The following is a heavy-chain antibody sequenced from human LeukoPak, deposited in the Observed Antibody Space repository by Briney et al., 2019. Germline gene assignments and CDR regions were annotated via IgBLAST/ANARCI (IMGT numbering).Heavy chain of an antibody. CDR2: IYHSGST. V-gene: IGHV4-34*01. CDR3: ARAALGHRGAFHI. D-gene: IGHD3-10*01. J-gene: IGHJ3*02. Sequence: SETLSLTCAVYGGSFSGYYWSWIRQPPGKGLEWIGEIYHSGSTNYNPSLKSRVTISVDKSKNQFSLKLSSVTAADTAVYYCARAALGHRGAFHIWGEGTMVTVS. CDR1: GGSFSGYY.